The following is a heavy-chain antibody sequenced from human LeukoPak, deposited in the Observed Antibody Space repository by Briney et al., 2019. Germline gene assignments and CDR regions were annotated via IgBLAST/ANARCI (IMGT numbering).Heavy chain of an antibody. CDR3: AKDDWEWELPTFDI. J-gene: IGHJ3*02. CDR1: GFTFSSYG. CDR2: IRYDGSNK. D-gene: IGHD1-26*01. V-gene: IGHV3-30*02. Sequence: PGGSLRLSCAASGFTFSSYGMHWVRQAPGKGLEWVAFIRYDGSNKYYADSVKGRFTISRDNSKNTLYLQMNSLRAEDTAVYYCAKDDWEWELPTFDIWGQGTMVTVSS.